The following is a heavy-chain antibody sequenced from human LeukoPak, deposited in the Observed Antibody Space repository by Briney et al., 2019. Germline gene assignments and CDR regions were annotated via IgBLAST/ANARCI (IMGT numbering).Heavy chain of an antibody. J-gene: IGHJ4*02. V-gene: IGHV3-7*01. CDR3: ARAAPSSRGRYFDY. CDR1: GFTFSSYW. D-gene: IGHD3-16*01. Sequence: GGSLRLSCAASGFTFSSYWMSRVRQAPGKGLEWVANIKQDGSEKYYVDSVKGRFTISRDNAKNSLYLQMNSLRAEDTAVYYCARAAPSSRGRYFDYWGQGTLVTVSS. CDR2: IKQDGSEK.